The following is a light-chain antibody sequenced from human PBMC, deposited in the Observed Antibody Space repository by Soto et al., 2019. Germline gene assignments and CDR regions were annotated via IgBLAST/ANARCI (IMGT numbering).Light chain of an antibody. CDR1: AGVVTRDHY. CDR2: TTT. V-gene: IGLV7-43*01. CDR3: LLYFGGPLG. J-gene: IGLJ2*01. Sequence: QAVVTQEPSVTVSPGGTVTLTCASSAGVVTRDHYPNWFQQKPGQPPRALISTTTNRHSWTPARFSGSLLGDKAALTLSGVQPEDEADYYCLLYFGGPLGFGGGTKLTVL.